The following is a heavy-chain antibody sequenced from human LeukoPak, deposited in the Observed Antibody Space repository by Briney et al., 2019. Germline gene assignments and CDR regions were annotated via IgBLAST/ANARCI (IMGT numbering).Heavy chain of an antibody. Sequence: GASVKVSXKASGGTFSSYAISWVRQAPGQGLEWMGRIIPIFGTANYAQKFHGRVTITTDESTITAYMELSSLRSEDTAVYYCASNPLYCGGACYSTYYFDYWGQGTLVTVSS. CDR2: IIPIFGTA. CDR3: ASNPLYCGGACYSTYYFDY. CDR1: GGTFSSYA. J-gene: IGHJ4*02. V-gene: IGHV1-69*05. D-gene: IGHD2-21*02.